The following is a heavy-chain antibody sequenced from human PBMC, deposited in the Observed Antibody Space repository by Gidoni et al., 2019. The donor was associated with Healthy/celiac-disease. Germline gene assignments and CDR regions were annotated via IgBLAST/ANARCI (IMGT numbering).Heavy chain of an antibody. J-gene: IGHJ5*02. Sequence: QLQLQESGPGRVKPSETLSLPGPVPGGPIGSGTYYWGWLRQPPGKVLAWIGRIYYSGSTYYTPSLKGRVTISVDTSKHQFSLTLRSVPAAATAVYYCARRTYVFWSGYYRYIWFDPWGQGTLVTVSS. CDR2: IYYSGST. D-gene: IGHD3-3*01. V-gene: IGHV4-39*01. CDR3: ARRTYVFWSGYYRYIWFDP. CDR1: GGPIGSGTYY.